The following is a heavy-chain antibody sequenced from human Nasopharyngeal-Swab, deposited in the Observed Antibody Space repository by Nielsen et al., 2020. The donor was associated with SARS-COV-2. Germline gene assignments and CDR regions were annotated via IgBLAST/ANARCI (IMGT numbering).Heavy chain of an antibody. V-gene: IGHV4-59*08. CDR2: IYNSGST. Sequence: SETLSLTCSVSGVSISSHSWGWIRQSPGKGLEWIGYIYNSGSTNYNPSLKSRVTISVDTSKDQFSLKLSSVTAADTAVYYCARLDYSVYVDYWGQGTLVTVSS. CDR3: ARLDYSVYVDY. D-gene: IGHD5/OR15-5a*01. CDR1: GVSISSHS. J-gene: IGHJ4*02.